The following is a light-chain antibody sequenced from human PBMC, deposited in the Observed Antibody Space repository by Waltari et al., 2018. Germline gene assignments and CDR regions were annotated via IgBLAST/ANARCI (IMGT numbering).Light chain of an antibody. V-gene: IGKV4-1*01. J-gene: IGKJ2*01. CDR3: QQYYSNPRT. CDR1: QSVLYSSNNRNY. Sequence: DIVMTQSPDSLAVSLGERATINCQSRQSVLYSSNNRNYFAWYQQKPGQPPKLLIYWASTRESGVPDRFSGSGSGTDFTLTISSLQAEDVAVYYCQQYYSNPRTFGQGTKLEIK. CDR2: WAS.